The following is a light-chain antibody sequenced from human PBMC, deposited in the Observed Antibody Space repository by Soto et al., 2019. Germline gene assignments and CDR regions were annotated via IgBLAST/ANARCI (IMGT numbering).Light chain of an antibody. J-gene: IGLJ3*02. CDR2: SNN. CDR3: AAWDDSLNGWV. V-gene: IGLV1-44*01. Sequence: QSVLTQPPSASGTPGQRVTISCSGSTSNIGTYTVNWYRQVPGTAPKLLMYSNNQRPSGVPDRFSGSKSGTSASLAISGLQSEDEADYYCAAWDDSLNGWVFGGGTKLTVL. CDR1: TSNIGTYT.